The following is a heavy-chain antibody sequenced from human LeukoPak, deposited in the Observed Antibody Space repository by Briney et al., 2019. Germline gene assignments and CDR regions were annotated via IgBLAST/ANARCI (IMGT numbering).Heavy chain of an antibody. Sequence: SETLSLTCTVSGGSISGYYWSWIRQPPGKGLEWIGEINHSGSTNYNPSLKSRVTISVDTSKNQFSLKLSSVTAADTAVYYCARGRVQMATTPFDYWGQGTLVTVSS. CDR1: GGSISGYY. CDR2: INHSGST. D-gene: IGHD5-24*01. V-gene: IGHV4-34*01. CDR3: ARGRVQMATTPFDY. J-gene: IGHJ4*02.